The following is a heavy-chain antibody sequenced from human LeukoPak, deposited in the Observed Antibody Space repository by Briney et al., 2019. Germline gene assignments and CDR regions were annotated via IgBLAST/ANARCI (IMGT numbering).Heavy chain of an antibody. CDR1: GFTFSTYA. CDR3: ARDHPGIAYDY. CDR2: ISGSGGYI. Sequence: GGSLRLSCAASGFTFSTYAMSWVRQAPGKGLEWVSAISGSGGYIYYADSVKGRFTISRDNAKNSLYLQMNSLRAEDTAVYYCARDHPGIAYDYWGQGTLVTVSS. V-gene: IGHV3-21*01. D-gene: IGHD6-13*01. J-gene: IGHJ4*02.